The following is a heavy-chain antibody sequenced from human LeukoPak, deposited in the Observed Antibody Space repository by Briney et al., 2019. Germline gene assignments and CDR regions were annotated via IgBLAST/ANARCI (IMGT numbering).Heavy chain of an antibody. CDR3: ASNTKDITLVRGIPRDYYYMDV. V-gene: IGHV3-7*01. CDR1: GFTFSSYW. CDR2: IKQDGSEK. J-gene: IGHJ6*03. D-gene: IGHD3-10*01. Sequence: GGSLRLSCAASGFTFSSYWMSWVRQAPGKGLEWVANIKQDGSEKSYVDSVKGRFTISRDNAKNSLYLHMNSLRAEDTAVYYCASNTKDITLVRGIPRDYYYMDVWGKGTTVTVSS.